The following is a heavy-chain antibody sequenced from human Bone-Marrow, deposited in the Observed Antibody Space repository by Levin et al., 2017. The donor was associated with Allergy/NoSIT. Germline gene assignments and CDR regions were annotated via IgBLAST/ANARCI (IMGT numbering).Heavy chain of an antibody. CDR2: IHHTGRT. V-gene: IGHV4-34*01. J-gene: IGHJ4*02. Sequence: GSLRLSCAVYGESFSGYYWSWIRQSPGKGLAWVGEIHHTGRTNYNPSLESRLTISVDTSKNQFSLTLKSVTAADTAVYYCASGLPYGSGSYYFDNWGQGTLVTVSS. D-gene: IGHD3-10*01. CDR1: GESFSGYY. CDR3: ASGLPYGSGSYYFDN.